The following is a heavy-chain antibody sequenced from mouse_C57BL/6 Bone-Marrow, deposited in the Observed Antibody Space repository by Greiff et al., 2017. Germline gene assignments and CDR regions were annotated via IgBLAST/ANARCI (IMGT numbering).Heavy chain of an antibody. J-gene: IGHJ3*01. CDR3: AREDYYEGFAY. D-gene: IGHD2-4*01. V-gene: IGHV5-4*01. CDR1: GFTFSSYG. Sequence: EVQGVESGGDLVKPGGSLKLSCAASGFTFSSYGMSWVRQTPEKRLEWVATISDGGSYTYYPDNVKGRFTISRDNAKNNLYLQMSHLKSEDTAMYYCAREDYYEGFAYWGQGTLVTVSA. CDR2: ISDGGSYT.